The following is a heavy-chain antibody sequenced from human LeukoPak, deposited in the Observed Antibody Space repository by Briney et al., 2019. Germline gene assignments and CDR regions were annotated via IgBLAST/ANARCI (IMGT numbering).Heavy chain of an antibody. CDR2: IYSGGST. J-gene: IGHJ6*02. CDR1: GFTVSSNY. D-gene: IGHD6-13*01. V-gene: IGHV3-66*01. CDR3: ARDEEQQLATVEAYYYGMDV. Sequence: GGSLRLSCAASGFTVSSNYMSWVRQAPGKGLEWVSVIYSGGSTYHADSVKGRFTISRDNSKNTLYLQMNSLRAEDTAVYYCARDEEQQLATVEAYYYGMDVWGQGTTVTVSS.